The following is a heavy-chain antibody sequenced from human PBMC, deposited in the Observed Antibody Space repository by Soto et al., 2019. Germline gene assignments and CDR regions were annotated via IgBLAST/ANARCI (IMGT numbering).Heavy chain of an antibody. D-gene: IGHD2-21*02. V-gene: IGHV5-51*01. CDR3: ARFSYCGGDCYLPYYYGMDV. Sequence: PGESLKISCKGLGNSFNNWIGWVRQMPGKGLEWMGIIYPGDSDTRYSPSFQGQVTISADKSISTAYLQWSSLKASDTAMYYCARFSYCGGDCYLPYYYGMDVWGQGTTVTVSS. CDR2: IYPGDSDT. CDR1: GNSFNNW. J-gene: IGHJ6*02.